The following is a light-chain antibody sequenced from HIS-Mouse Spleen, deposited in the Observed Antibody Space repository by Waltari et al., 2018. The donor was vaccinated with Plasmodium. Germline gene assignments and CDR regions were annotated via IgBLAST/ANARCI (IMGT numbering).Light chain of an antibody. Sequence: SYELTQPPSVSVSPGQTARTTCSGAALTKKYAYWYQQKSGQAPVLVIYEDSKRPSGIPERFSGSSSGTMATLTISGAQVEDEADYYCYSTDSSGNHRVFGGGTKLTVL. CDR3: YSTDSSGNHRV. J-gene: IGLJ3*02. CDR2: EDS. CDR1: ALTKKY. V-gene: IGLV3-10*01.